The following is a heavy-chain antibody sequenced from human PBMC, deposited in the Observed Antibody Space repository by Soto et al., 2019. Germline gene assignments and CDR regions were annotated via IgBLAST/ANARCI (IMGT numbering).Heavy chain of an antibody. D-gene: IGHD6-19*01. CDR1: GYTFTSNS. CDR3: ARVEGPLLAVAGTGYFDY. CDR2: INVYNGNT. V-gene: IGHV1-18*04. Sequence: VASVKVSCKASGYTFTSNSIGWVRQAPGQGLEWMGWINVYNGNTKYAQQLQGRVTMTTDTSTSTAYMELRSLRSDDTAVYYCARVEGPLLAVAGTGYFDYWGQGTLVTVSS. J-gene: IGHJ4*02.